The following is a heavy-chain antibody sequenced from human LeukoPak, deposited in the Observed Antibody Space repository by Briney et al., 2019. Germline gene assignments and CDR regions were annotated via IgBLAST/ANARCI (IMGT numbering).Heavy chain of an antibody. J-gene: IGHJ4*02. CDR3: ARHGYCSGGSCYWDY. Sequence: SETLSLTCTVSGDSISSYYWNWIRQPAGKGLEWIGRIYSSGSTKYNPSLKSRVTMSVDTSKKQFSLRLSSVTAADTAVYYCARHGYCSGGSCYWDYWGQGTLVTVSS. CDR2: IYSSGST. V-gene: IGHV4-4*07. D-gene: IGHD2-15*01. CDR1: GDSISSYY.